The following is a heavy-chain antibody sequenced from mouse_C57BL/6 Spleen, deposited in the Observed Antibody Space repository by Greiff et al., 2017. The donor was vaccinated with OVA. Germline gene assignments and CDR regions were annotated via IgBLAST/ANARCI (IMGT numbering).Heavy chain of an antibody. Sequence: DVMLVESGGGLVQPGGSLSLSCAASGFTFTDYYMSWVRQPPGKALEWLGFIRNKANGYTTEYSASVKGRFTISRDNSQSILYLQMNALRAEDSATYYCARYTGYDLMDYWGQGTSVTVSS. CDR1: GFTFTDYY. D-gene: IGHD2-2*01. CDR2: IRNKANGYTT. V-gene: IGHV7-3*01. J-gene: IGHJ4*01. CDR3: ARYTGYDLMDY.